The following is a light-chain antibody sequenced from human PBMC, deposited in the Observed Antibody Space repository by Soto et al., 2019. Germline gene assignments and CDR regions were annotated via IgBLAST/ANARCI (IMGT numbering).Light chain of an antibody. CDR3: SSYVTSGTLV. CDR1: SSDIGGSDY. J-gene: IGLJ3*02. Sequence: QSALTQSASVSGSPGQSITISCTGTSSDIGGSDYVSWYQKHPGKAPKVIIYEVSDRPSGVSARFSGSKSGNTASLTISGLQAEDEADYYCSSYVTSGTLVFGGGTKVTVL. CDR2: EVS. V-gene: IGLV2-14*01.